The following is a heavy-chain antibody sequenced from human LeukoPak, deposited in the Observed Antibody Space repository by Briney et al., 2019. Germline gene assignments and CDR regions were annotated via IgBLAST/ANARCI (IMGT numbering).Heavy chain of an antibody. V-gene: IGHV3-48*01. CDR1: GFTFSSYS. J-gene: IGHJ6*02. Sequence: GGSLRLSCAASGFTFSSYSMNWVRQAPGKGLEWVSYISSSSSTIYYADSVKGRFTISRDNAKNSLYLRMNSLRAEDTAVYYCARSGITMVRGVIIGGDYYYYGMDVWGQGTTVTVSS. CDR3: ARSGITMVRGVIIGGDYYYYGMDV. D-gene: IGHD3-10*01. CDR2: ISSSSSTI.